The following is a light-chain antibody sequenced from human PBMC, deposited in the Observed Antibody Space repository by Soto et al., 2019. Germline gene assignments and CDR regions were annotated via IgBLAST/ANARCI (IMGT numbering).Light chain of an antibody. V-gene: IGLV2-14*01. CDR1: SSDIGGYNY. Sequence: QSALTQPASVSGSPGQSITISCTGGSSDIGGYNYVSWFQQHPGKAPKLMIYEVTNRPSGVSNRFSGSKSGSTASLTISGLQAEDEPDYYCSSYTSSNTLVFGTGTKLTVL. CDR2: EVT. J-gene: IGLJ1*01. CDR3: SSYTSSNTLV.